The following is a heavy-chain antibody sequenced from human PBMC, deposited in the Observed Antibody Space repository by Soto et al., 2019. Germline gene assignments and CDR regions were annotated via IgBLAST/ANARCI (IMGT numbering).Heavy chain of an antibody. V-gene: IGHV4-61*08. Sequence: SETLSLTCTVSGGSISSGGYYWSWIRQHPGKGLEWIGYIYYSGSTYYNPSLKSRVTISVDTSKNQFSLKLSSVTAADTAVYYCARVYGGYLDYWGQGTLVTVSS. J-gene: IGHJ4*02. D-gene: IGHD2-15*01. CDR1: GGSISSGGYY. CDR2: IYYSGST. CDR3: ARVYGGYLDY.